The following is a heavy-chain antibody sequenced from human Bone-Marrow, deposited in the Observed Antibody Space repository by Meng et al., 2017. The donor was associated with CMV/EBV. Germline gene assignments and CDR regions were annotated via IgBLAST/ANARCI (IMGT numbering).Heavy chain of an antibody. CDR2: IYYSGST. CDR3: ARGGRYCSSTSCPSGFDP. J-gene: IGHJ5*02. D-gene: IGHD2-2*01. V-gene: IGHV4-39*07. CDR1: SISSSRSY. Sequence: SISSSRSYWGWIRQPPGKGLEWIGSIYYSGSTYYNPSLKSRVTISVDTSKNQFSLKLSSVTAADTAVYYCARGGRYCSSTSCPSGFDPWGQGTLVTVSS.